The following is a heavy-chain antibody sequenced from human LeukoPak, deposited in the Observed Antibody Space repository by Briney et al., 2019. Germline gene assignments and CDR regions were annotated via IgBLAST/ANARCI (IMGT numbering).Heavy chain of an antibody. J-gene: IGHJ4*02. V-gene: IGHV4-30-2*01. D-gene: IGHD2-15*01. CDR2: IYHSGST. Sequence: SQTPSLTCAVSGGSISSGGYSWSWIRQPPGKGLEWIGYIYHSGSTYYNPSLKSRVTISVDRSKNQFSLKLSSVTAADTAVYYCARAPGAALDWGQGTLITVSS. CDR1: GGSISSGGYS. CDR3: ARAPGAALD.